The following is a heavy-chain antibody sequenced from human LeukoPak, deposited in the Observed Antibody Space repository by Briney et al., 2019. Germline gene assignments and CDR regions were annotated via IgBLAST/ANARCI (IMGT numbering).Heavy chain of an antibody. Sequence: PGGSLRLSCAASGFTFSSYWMHWVRQAPGKGLVWVSRINSDGSSISYADSVKGRFTISRDNAKNTLYLQMNSLRAEDTAVYYCARDRATSCYKYYYYYGMDVWGQGTTVTVSS. CDR2: INSDGSSI. D-gene: IGHD2-2*02. J-gene: IGHJ6*02. V-gene: IGHV3-74*01. CDR3: ARDRATSCYKYYYYYGMDV. CDR1: GFTFSSYW.